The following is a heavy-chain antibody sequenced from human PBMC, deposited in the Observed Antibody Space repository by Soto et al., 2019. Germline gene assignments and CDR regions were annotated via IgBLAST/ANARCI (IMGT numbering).Heavy chain of an antibody. J-gene: IGHJ4*02. D-gene: IGHD3-3*01. V-gene: IGHV4-39*01. CDR2: AYYRGTT. CDR1: GGSISSSNYY. CDR3: ATADGFGVVTSFIEY. Sequence: QLQLQESGPGLVKPSETLSLTCTVSGGSISSSNYYWRCIRQTPGKGLEWIGSAYYRGTTHYNPSIKSRATIYSDTSKKQFSLNLYAVTAADKAVYYCATADGFGVVTSFIEYWGQGTLVTVSS.